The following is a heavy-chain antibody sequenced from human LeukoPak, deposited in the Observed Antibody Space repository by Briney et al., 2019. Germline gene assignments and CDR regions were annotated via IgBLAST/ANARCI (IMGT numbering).Heavy chain of an antibody. CDR3: ARGDPTVTTTGSGGLDI. V-gene: IGHV4-59*01. J-gene: IGHJ3*02. D-gene: IGHD4-17*01. CDR2: IYYSGST. Sequence: SETLSLTCTVSGGSISSYYWSWIRQPPGKGLEWIGYIYYSGSTNYNPSLKSRVTISVDTSKNQFSLKLSSVTAADTAVYYCARGDPTVTTTGSGGLDIWGQGTMVTVSS. CDR1: GGSISSYY.